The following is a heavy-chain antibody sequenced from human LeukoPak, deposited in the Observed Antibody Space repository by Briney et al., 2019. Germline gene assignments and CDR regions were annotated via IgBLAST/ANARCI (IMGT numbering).Heavy chain of an antibody. J-gene: IGHJ4*02. Sequence: GASVKVSCKASGYAFTGYYMHWVRQAPGQGLEWMGWINPTSGGTNYAQEFQGRVTMTRDTSISTAYMELGRLRSDDTAVYYCATRGSGSYFSSYYFDYWGQGTLVTVSS. V-gene: IGHV1-2*02. CDR2: INPTSGGT. D-gene: IGHD3-10*01. CDR1: GYAFTGYY. CDR3: ATRGSGSYFSSYYFDY.